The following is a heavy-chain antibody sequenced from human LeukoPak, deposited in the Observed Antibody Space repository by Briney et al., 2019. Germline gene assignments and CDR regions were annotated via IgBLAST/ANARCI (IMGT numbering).Heavy chain of an antibody. CDR3: ARDVIDYYGSGSYQPWFDP. J-gene: IGHJ5*02. CDR1: GFTFSDYY. D-gene: IGHD3-10*01. Sequence: PGGSLRLSCAASGFTFSDYYMSWIRQAPGKGLEWVAVIWYDGSNKYYADSVKGRFTISRDNSKNTLYLQMNSLRAEDTAVYYCARDVIDYYGSGSYQPWFDPWGQGTLVTVSS. V-gene: IGHV3-33*08. CDR2: IWYDGSNK.